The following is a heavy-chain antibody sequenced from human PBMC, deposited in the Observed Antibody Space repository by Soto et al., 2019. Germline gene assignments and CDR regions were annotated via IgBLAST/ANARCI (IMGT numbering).Heavy chain of an antibody. Sequence: QVQLVQSGAEVKKPGASVKVSCKASGYTFTSYDINWVRQATGQGLEWMGWMNPNSGNTGYAQKFQGRVTMTRNTSISTAYMELSSLRSEDTAVYYCARGPPAAGTIPLGWFDPWGQGTLVTVSS. CDR2: MNPNSGNT. CDR1: GYTFTSYD. J-gene: IGHJ5*02. V-gene: IGHV1-8*01. CDR3: ARGPPAAGTIPLGWFDP. D-gene: IGHD6-13*01.